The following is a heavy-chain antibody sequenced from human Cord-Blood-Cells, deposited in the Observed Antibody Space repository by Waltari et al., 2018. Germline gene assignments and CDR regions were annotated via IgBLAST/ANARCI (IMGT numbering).Heavy chain of an antibody. J-gene: IGHJ4*02. CDR3: ARGEYSSSSFDY. Sequence: QVQLQQWGAGLLKPSETLSLTCAVYGGSFSYYWSWIRQPPGKGLEWIGEINQSGNTNYNPSLKSRVTISVDTSKNHFFLKLSSVTAADTAVYYCARGEYSSSSFDYWGQGTLVTVSS. D-gene: IGHD6-6*01. CDR1: GGSFSYY. V-gene: IGHV4-34*01. CDR2: INQSGNT.